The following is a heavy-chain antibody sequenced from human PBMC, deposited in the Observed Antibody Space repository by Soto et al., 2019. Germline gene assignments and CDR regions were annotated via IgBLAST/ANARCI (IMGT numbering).Heavy chain of an antibody. V-gene: IGHV3-23*01. CDR3: AKDKISRSVAAASRNWFDP. J-gene: IGHJ5*02. D-gene: IGHD6-25*01. Sequence: EVHLLESGGGLAQRGGSLRLSCAASGFAFSSYAMNWVRQAPGKGLEWVSTISSRGEITFYADSVKGRFTISRDNSKTTLVWKMNSLRADDTAVYFCAKDKISRSVAAASRNWFDPWGQGTLVTVSS. CDR1: GFAFSSYA. CDR2: ISSRGEIT.